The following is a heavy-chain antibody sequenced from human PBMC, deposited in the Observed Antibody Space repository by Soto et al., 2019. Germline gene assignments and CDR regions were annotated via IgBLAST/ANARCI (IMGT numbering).Heavy chain of an antibody. CDR2: IHVSGST. V-gene: IGHV4-61*01. Sequence: TLSLTFNVSGGSVSSGSYQWTWIRQPPGKGLEWIGYIHVSGSTNDNPSLKGRVTMSIDTSKNQFSLKLSSVTAADTAVYYCARDGHGMDVWDQGTKVTVS. J-gene: IGHJ6*02. CDR1: GGSVSSGSYQ. CDR3: ARDGHGMDV.